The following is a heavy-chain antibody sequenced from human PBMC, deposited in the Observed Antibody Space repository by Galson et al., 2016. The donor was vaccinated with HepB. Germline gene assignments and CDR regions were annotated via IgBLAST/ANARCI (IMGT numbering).Heavy chain of an antibody. V-gene: IGHV3-23*01. D-gene: IGHD2-15*01. CDR3: AKERWTTPDAFDI. CDR2: ISASGIIT. J-gene: IGHJ3*02. CDR1: GITFSKHG. Sequence: SLRLSCAASGITFSKHGMSWVRQAPGKGLEWVSGISASGIITYYADSVKGRFTISRDNSKNTLYLEMNGLRAEDTAVYYCAKERWTTPDAFDIWGQGTMVTVSS.